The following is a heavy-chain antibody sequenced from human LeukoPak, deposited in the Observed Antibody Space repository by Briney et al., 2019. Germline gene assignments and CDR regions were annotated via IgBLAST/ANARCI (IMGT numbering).Heavy chain of an antibody. CDR1: GFTFSSYG. CDR2: ISYDGSNK. J-gene: IGHJ5*02. CDR3: AKVLPGSNWFDP. D-gene: IGHD6-25*01. Sequence: TGGSLRLSCAASGFTFSSYGMHWVRQAPGKGLEWVAVISYDGSNKYYADSVKGRFTISRDNSKNTLYLQMNSLRAEDTAVYYCAKVLPGSNWFDPWGQGTLVTVSS. V-gene: IGHV3-30*18.